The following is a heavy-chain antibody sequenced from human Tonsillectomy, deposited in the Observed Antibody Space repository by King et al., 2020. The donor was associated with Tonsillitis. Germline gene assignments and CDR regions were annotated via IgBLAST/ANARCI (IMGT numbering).Heavy chain of an antibody. Sequence: QLQESGPGLVKPSETLSLTCTVSGGSISNYYWSWIRQPPGKGLEWIGDIYYSGSTNYNPYLKSRVTISVDMSKNQLALKLSSVTAADTALYFCGRHGYEVVVAGTLWGRGTLVTVSS. V-gene: IGHV4-59*08. CDR1: GGSISNYY. CDR2: IYYSGST. D-gene: IGHD2-15*01. J-gene: IGHJ4*02. CDR3: GRHGYEVVVAGTL.